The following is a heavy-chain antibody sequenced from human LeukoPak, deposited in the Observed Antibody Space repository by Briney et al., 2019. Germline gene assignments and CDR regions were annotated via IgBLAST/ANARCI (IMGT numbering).Heavy chain of an antibody. V-gene: IGHV3-23*01. J-gene: IGHJ4*02. CDR3: AKGGVYGDYYFDY. CDR1: GFPFSTYA. CDR2: ISGRGGDT. D-gene: IGHD4-17*01. Sequence: GGSLRLSCAASGFPFSTYAMSWVRQAPGKGLEWVSVISGRGGDTYYADSVKGRFTISGDNFKNTVYLQMNSLRAEDTALYYCAKGGVYGDYYFDYWGQGTLVTVSS.